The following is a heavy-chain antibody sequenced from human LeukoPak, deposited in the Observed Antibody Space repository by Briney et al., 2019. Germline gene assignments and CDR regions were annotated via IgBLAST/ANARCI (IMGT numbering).Heavy chain of an antibody. D-gene: IGHD6-19*01. CDR1: GFTFSSYW. Sequence: GGSLRLSCAASGFTFSSYWMSWVRQAPGKGLEWVSVIRDRGDNTYYTAAVEGRFTISRDNSKRTLHLQMNSLRAEDTAIYYCAKHGYNSGVYDAFEIWGQGTRVTVSS. V-gene: IGHV3-23*01. J-gene: IGHJ3*02. CDR2: IRDRGDNT. CDR3: AKHGYNSGVYDAFEI.